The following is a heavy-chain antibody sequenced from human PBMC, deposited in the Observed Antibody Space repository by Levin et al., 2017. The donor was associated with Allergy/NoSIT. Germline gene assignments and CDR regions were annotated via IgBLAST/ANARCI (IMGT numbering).Heavy chain of an antibody. Sequence: GGSLRLSCKASGFSFTFYAITWVRQAPGQGLEWMGWISPYNGDTKYAQKLQDRVTMTTDTSTSTAYMELRSLRSDDTAVYYCARGMAETAADTFDIWGQGTMVTVSS. V-gene: IGHV1-18*01. CDR2: ISPYNGDT. CDR3: ARGMAETAADTFDI. J-gene: IGHJ3*02. CDR1: GFSFTFYA. D-gene: IGHD2-8*01.